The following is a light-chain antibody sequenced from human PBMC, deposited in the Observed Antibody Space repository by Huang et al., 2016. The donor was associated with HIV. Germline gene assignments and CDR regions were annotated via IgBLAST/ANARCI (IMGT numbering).Light chain of an antibody. CDR2: GAS. CDR3: QQYGSSPWT. Sequence: EIVLTQSPGTLSLSPGERATLSCRASQSVSSSYLAWYQQKPGQAPRLLIYGASSRATGIPDTFSGSGAGTDFTLTISRLQPEDFAVYYWQQYGSSPWTFGQETKVAIK. CDR1: QSVSSSY. J-gene: IGKJ1*01. V-gene: IGKV3-20*01.